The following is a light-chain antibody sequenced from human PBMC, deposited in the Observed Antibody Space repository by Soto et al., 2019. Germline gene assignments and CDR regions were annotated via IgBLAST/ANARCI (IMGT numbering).Light chain of an antibody. V-gene: IGLV1-44*01. Sequence: QSVLTQPPSASGTPGQRVTISCVGSSSNVGTNTVNWYQQLPGTAPKLLIHSNDRGSSGVPDRFSGSKSGASASLAISGLQSEDEADYYCAVWDENLKTYVFGTGTKVTVL. J-gene: IGLJ1*01. CDR1: SSNVGTNT. CDR2: SND. CDR3: AVWDENLKTYV.